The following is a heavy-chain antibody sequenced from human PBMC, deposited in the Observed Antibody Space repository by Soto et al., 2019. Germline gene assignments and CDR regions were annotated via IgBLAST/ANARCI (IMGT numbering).Heavy chain of an antibody. CDR1: GFVFKDSS. Sequence: EVLLVESGGGLVQPGGSLKLSCAASGFVFKDSSIHWVRQASGKGLEWVGRIRDRAYNYATSYAASVKGRFTISRDDSSNTASLQMNSLKTEDTAFYYCTRLISAAQDYWGHGTRVTVSS. D-gene: IGHD3-22*01. V-gene: IGHV3-73*01. CDR2: IRDRAYNYAT. J-gene: IGHJ4*01. CDR3: TRLISAAQDY.